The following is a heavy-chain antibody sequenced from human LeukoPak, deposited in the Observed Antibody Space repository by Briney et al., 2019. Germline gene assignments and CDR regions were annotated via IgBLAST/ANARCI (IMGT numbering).Heavy chain of an antibody. Sequence: SQTLSLTCAISGDSVSSDSAAWNWIRQSPSRGLEWLGRTYYRSNWFNDFALSVKSRITINPDTSKNQFSLQLNSVTPEDTAVYYCAKNYGDSNWFDPWGQGTLVTVSS. V-gene: IGHV6-1*01. CDR1: GDSVSSDSAA. J-gene: IGHJ5*02. CDR2: TYYRSNWFN. CDR3: AKNYGDSNWFDP. D-gene: IGHD4-17*01.